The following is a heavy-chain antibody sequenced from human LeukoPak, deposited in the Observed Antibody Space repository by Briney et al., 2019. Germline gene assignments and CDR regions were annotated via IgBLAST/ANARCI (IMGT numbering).Heavy chain of an antibody. V-gene: IGHV3-66*02. J-gene: IGHJ4*02. CDR1: GFTVSSNY. D-gene: IGHD4-17*01. Sequence: GGSLRLSCAASGFTVSSNYMSWVRQAPGKGLEWVSVIYSGGSTYYADSVKGRFTISRDNSKNTLYLQMNSLRAEDTAVYYCARGDYGDHHDYWSQGTLVTVSS. CDR2: IYSGGST. CDR3: ARGDYGDHHDY.